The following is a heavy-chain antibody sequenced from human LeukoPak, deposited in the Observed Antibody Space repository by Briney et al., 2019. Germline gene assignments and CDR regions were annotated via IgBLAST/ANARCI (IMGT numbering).Heavy chain of an antibody. CDR2: MNPNSGNT. Sequence: ASVKVSCKASGYTFTSYDINWVRQATGQGLEWMGWMNPNSGNTGYAQKFQGRVTMTRNTSISTAYMELSSLRSEDTAVYYCARVVDYYGSGSQFHSYYFDYWGQGTLVTVSS. CDR1: GYTFTSYD. V-gene: IGHV1-8*02. D-gene: IGHD3-10*01. CDR3: ARVVDYYGSGSQFHSYYFDY. J-gene: IGHJ4*02.